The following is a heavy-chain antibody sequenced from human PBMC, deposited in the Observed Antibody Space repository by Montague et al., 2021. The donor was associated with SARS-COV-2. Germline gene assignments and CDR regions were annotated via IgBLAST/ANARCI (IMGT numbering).Heavy chain of an antibody. CDR1: GDSTSCPNCY. Sequence: SDTLSLTCTVSGDSTSCPNCYWGWIRQAPGKGLDWIGTIYNSGTTYYKPSLKSRLTISIDTSKNQFSLKLTSVTAADTAVYYCARHRNYGDHSLDNWFHPWGQGTLVTVSS. CDR3: ARHRNYGDHSLDNWFHP. V-gene: IGHV4-39*01. J-gene: IGHJ5*02. D-gene: IGHD4-17*01. CDR2: IYNSGTT.